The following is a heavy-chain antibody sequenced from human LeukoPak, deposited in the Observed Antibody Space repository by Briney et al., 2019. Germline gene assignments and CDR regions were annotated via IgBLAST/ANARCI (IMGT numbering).Heavy chain of an antibody. Sequence: PGRSLRLSCAASGFTFSSYGMHWVRQAPGKGLEWVAVISYDGSNKYYADSVKGRFTISRDNSKNTLYLQMNSLRAEDTAVYYCAKGAWIQLWSSFDYWGQGTLVTVSS. CDR1: GFTFSSYG. J-gene: IGHJ4*02. D-gene: IGHD5-18*01. CDR3: AKGAWIQLWSSFDY. V-gene: IGHV3-30*18. CDR2: ISYDGSNK.